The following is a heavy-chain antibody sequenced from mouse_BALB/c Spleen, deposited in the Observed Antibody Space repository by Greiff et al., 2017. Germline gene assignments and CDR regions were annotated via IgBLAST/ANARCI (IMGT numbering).Heavy chain of an antibody. J-gene: IGHJ4*01. CDR2: ISSGGSYT. CDR3: ARGERTGPMGY. CDR1: GFTFSSYA. Sequence: EVQVVESGGGLVKPGGSLKLSCAASGFTFSSYAMSWVRQSPEKRLEWVAEISSGGSYTYYPDTVTGRFTISRDNAKNTLYLEMSSLRSEDTAMYYCARGERTGPMGYGGEGNSVTVSP. D-gene: IGHD4-1*01. V-gene: IGHV5-9-4*01.